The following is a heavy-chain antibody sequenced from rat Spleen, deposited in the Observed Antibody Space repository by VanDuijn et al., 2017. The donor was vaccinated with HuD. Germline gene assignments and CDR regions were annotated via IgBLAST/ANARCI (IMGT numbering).Heavy chain of an antibody. CDR2: ISTGGGST. CDR1: GFTFSSSG. D-gene: IGHD3-1*01. J-gene: IGHJ3*01. Sequence: EVQLVESGGGLVQPGRSLRLSCAASGFTFSSSGMHWIRQAPTKGLEWVAYISTGGGSTYYRDSVKGRFTISRDNAKSTLYLQMDSLRSEDTATYYCATLTPLFAYWGQGTLVTVSS. V-gene: IGHV5-19*01. CDR3: ATLTPLFAY.